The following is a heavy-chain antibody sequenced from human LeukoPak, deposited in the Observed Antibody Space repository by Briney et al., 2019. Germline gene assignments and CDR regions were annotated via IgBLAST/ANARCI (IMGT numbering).Heavy chain of an antibody. CDR1: GFGFSHTA. V-gene: IGHV3-23*01. CDR2: ISGSGDKT. Sequence: GGSLRLSCEASGFGFSHTAMNWVRQAPGKGPELVSFISGSGDKTHYTDSVKGRFTISRDNTNNTLYLQMNSLRAEDTAIYYCAKAXXXYFDHWGRGTLVTVSS. CDR3: AKAXXXYFDH. J-gene: IGHJ4*02.